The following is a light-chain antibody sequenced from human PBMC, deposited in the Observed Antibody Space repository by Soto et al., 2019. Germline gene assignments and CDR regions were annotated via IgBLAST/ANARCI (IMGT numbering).Light chain of an antibody. Sequence: EIVLTQSPGTLSLSPGERATLSYRASQSVSSSYLAWYQQKPGQAPRLLIYGASSRATGIPDRFTGSGSGTDFTLTISRLEPEDFAVFYCHQYGSSLWTFGQGTKVDIK. CDR2: GAS. J-gene: IGKJ1*01. V-gene: IGKV3-20*01. CDR3: HQYGSSLWT. CDR1: QSVSSSY.